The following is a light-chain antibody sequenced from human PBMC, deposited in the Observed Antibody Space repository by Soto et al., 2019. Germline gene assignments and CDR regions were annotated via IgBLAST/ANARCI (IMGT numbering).Light chain of an antibody. Sequence: EIQKTQAPSTVSRSVGEAVSITCRASQTISSWLAWYQQKPGKAPKLLIYKASTLKSGVPSRFSGSGSGTEFTLTISSLQPDDFATYYCQHYNSYSEAFGQGTKVDIK. V-gene: IGKV1-5*03. CDR2: KAS. CDR1: QTISSW. CDR3: QHYNSYSEA. J-gene: IGKJ1*01.